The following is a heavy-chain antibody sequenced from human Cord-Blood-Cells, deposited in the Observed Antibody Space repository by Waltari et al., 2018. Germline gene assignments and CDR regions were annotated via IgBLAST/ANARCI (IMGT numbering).Heavy chain of an antibody. V-gene: IGHV4-34*01. CDR2: INHSGIT. J-gene: IGHJ3*02. CDR3: ARGRSITIFGVVIISHDAFDI. CDR1: GGSFSGYY. D-gene: IGHD3-3*01. Sequence: QVQLQQWGAGLLKPSETLSLTCAVYGGSFSGYYWSWIRQPPGKGLEWIGEINHSGITTDTPSLKSLVTISVDSSKNQFSLKLSSVTAADTAVYYCARGRSITIFGVVIISHDAFDIWGQGTMVTVSS.